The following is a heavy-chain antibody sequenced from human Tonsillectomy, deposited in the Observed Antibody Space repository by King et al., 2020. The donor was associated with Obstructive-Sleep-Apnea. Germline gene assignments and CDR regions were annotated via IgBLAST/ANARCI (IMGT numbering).Heavy chain of an antibody. J-gene: IGHJ5*02. CDR1: GGTFSSYA. Sequence: QLVQSGAEVKKPGSSVKVSCKASGGTFSSYAISWVRQAPGQGLEWMGRIIPILGIANNAQKFQGSVTISADKSTSTAYMELSSLRSEDTAVYYCAPISYCGGDCYSWGQGTLVTVSS. D-gene: IGHD2-21*02. V-gene: IGHV1-69*09. CDR3: APISYCGGDCYS. CDR2: IIPILGIA.